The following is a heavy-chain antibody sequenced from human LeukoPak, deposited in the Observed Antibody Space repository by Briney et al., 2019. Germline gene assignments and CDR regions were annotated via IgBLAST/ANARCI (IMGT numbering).Heavy chain of an antibody. D-gene: IGHD2-15*01. J-gene: IGHJ4*02. Sequence: SVKVSCKASGGIFSSYAISWVRQAPGQGLEWMGGIIPIFGTANYAQKFQDRVTITADESTSTAHMELSSLRSEDTAVYYCARAARYCSAGTCYSLDYWGQGTVVTVSS. CDR3: ARAARYCSAGTCYSLDY. CDR1: GGIFSSYA. CDR2: IIPIFGTA. V-gene: IGHV1-69*13.